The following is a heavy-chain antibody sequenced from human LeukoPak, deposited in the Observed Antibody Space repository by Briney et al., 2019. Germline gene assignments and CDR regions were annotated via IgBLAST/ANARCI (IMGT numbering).Heavy chain of an antibody. V-gene: IGHV4-39*07. CDR2: IYYSGST. CDR3: ARGPQYYYDSSGYYHGAFDI. D-gene: IGHD3-22*01. CDR1: GGSISSSSYY. J-gene: IGHJ3*02. Sequence: PSETLSLTCTVSGGSISSSSYYWGWIRQPPGKGLEWIGSIYYSGSTYYNPSLKSRVTISVDTSKNQFSLKLSSVTAADTAVYYCARGPQYYYDSSGYYHGAFDIWGQGTMVTVSS.